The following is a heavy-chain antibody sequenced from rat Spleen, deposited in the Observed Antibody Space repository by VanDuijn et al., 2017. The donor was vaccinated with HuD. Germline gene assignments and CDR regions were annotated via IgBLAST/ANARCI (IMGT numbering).Heavy chain of an antibody. Sequence: EVQLVESDGGLVQPGRSLKLSCAASGFTFSAFYMAWVRQAPTKGREWVATISYDGRNTYYRYSVKGRFTISRDNTKNTLYLQMDNLRSEDTATYYCARAGYLRDWYFDFWGPGTMVTVSS. D-gene: IGHD2-2*01. CDR3: ARAGYLRDWYFDF. CDR2: ISYDGRNT. CDR1: GFTFSAFY. J-gene: IGHJ1*01. V-gene: IGHV5-29*01.